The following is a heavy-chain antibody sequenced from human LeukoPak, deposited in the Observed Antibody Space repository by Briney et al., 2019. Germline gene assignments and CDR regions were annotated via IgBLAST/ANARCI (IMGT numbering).Heavy chain of an antibody. D-gene: IGHD3-16*01. CDR3: LRGSSYVWSNYVFDS. CDR2: IGTAGDT. Sequence: GGSLRLSCAASGFTFSSYDMHWVRQATGKGLGWVSAIGTAGDTYYPGSVKGRFTISRENAKSSLYLQMNGLRAEDAAVYYCLRGSSYVWSNYVFDSWGRGTLVVVSS. CDR1: GFTFSSYD. V-gene: IGHV3-13*01. J-gene: IGHJ4*02.